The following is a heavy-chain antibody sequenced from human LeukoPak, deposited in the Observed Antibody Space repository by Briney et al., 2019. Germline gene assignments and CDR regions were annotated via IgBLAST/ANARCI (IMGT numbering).Heavy chain of an antibody. J-gene: IGHJ4*02. CDR2: IYPGDSDT. V-gene: IGHV5-51*01. CDR3: ARGGRGYDYWFMLGY. CDR1: GYSFTSYW. D-gene: IGHD5-12*01. Sequence: GESLKISRKGSGYSFTSYWIGWVRQMPGKGLEWMGIIYPGDSDTRYSPSFQGQVTISADKSISTAYLQWSSLKASDTAMYYCARGGRGYDYWFMLGYWGQGTLVTVSS.